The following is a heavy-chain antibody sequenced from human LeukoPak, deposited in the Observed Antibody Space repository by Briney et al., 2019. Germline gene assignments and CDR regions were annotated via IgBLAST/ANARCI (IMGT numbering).Heavy chain of an antibody. J-gene: IGHJ6*03. Sequence: GGSLRLSCAASGFTFSSYAMHWVRQAPGKGLEWVAVISYDGSNKYYADSVKGRFTISRDNSKNTLYLQMNSLRAEDTAVYYCARATGYCSSTSCYGREDYYMDVWDKGTTVTVSS. CDR1: GFTFSSYA. CDR2: ISYDGSNK. V-gene: IGHV3-30*01. CDR3: ARATGYCSSTSCYGREDYYMDV. D-gene: IGHD2-2*01.